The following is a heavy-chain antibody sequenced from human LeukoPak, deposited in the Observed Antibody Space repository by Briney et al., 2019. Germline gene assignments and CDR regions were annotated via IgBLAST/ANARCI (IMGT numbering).Heavy chain of an antibody. J-gene: IGHJ4*02. V-gene: IGHV4-38-2*01. CDR1: GYSISSGYY. CDR2: IYHSGST. CDR3: ARGSFGIAAAGTQYFDY. D-gene: IGHD6-13*01. Sequence: SETLSLTCAVSGYSISSGYYWGWIRQPPGKGLEWIGSIYHSGSTYYNPSLKSRVTISVDTFKNQFSLKLSSVTAADTAVYYCARGSFGIAAAGTQYFDYWGQGTLVTVSS.